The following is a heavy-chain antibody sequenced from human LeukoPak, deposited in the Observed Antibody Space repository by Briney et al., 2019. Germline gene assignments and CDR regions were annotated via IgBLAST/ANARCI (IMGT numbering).Heavy chain of an antibody. D-gene: IGHD3-9*01. J-gene: IGHJ4*02. CDR1: GFTFSDHY. V-gene: IGHV3-72*01. CDR3: ARDQPNYDILTGYYPFDY. CDR2: SRNKANSYTT. Sequence: GGSLRLSCAASGFTFSDHYMDWVRQAPGKGLEWVGRSRNKANSYTTEYAPSVKGRFTISRDDTKNSLLLQMNSLRAEDTAVYYCARDQPNYDILTGYYPFDYWGQGTLVTVSS.